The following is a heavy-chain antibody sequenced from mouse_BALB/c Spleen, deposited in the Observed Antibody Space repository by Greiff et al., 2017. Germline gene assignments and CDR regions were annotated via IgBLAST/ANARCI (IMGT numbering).Heavy chain of an antibody. CDR2: IDPANGNT. Sequence: VQLQQSGAELVKPGASVKLSCTASGFNIKDTYMHWVKQRPEQGLEWIGRIDPANGNTKYDPKFQGKATITADTSSNTAYLQLSSLTSEDTAVYYCATSTDTSRYFDVWGAGTTVTVSS. CDR1: GFNIKDTY. J-gene: IGHJ1*01. D-gene: IGHD1-1*01. V-gene: IGHV14-3*02. CDR3: ATSTDTSRYFDV.